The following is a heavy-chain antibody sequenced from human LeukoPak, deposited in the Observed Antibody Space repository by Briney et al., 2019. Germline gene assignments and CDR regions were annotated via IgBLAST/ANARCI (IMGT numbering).Heavy chain of an antibody. V-gene: IGHV4-39*01. CDR3: ARRLAAAAGRWFDP. D-gene: IGHD6-13*01. CDR2: IYYSGST. CDR1: GGSISSSSYY. J-gene: IGHJ5*02. Sequence: SETLSLTCTVSGGSISSSSYYWGWIRQPPGKGLEWIGSIYYSGSTYSNPSLKSRVTISVDTSKNQFSLKLSSVTAADTAVYYCARRLAAAAGRWFDPWGQGTLVTVSS.